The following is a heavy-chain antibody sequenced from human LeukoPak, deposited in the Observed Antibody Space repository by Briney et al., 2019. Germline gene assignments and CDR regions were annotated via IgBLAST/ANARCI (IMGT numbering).Heavy chain of an antibody. Sequence: ASVKVSCKASGYTFTSYGISWVRQVPGQGLEWMGWISAYNGNTNYAQKLQGRVTMTTDTSTSTAYMELRSLRSDDTAVYYCARAGVRGKDDILTGYQRYYYYYGMDVWGQGTTVTVSS. J-gene: IGHJ6*02. CDR1: GYTFTSYG. D-gene: IGHD3-9*01. CDR2: ISAYNGNT. V-gene: IGHV1-18*01. CDR3: ARAGVRGKDDILTGYQRYYYYYGMDV.